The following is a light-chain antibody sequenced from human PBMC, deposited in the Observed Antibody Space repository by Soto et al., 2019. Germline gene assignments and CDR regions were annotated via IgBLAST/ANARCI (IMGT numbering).Light chain of an antibody. CDR1: SSDVGTYNH. CDR3: SSYTGSSPLVV. V-gene: IGLV2-18*02. Sequence: QSALTKPPSVSGSPGQSVTISCTGTSSDVGTYNHVSWYQQPPGTAPKLMIYDVSNRPSGVPDRFSGSKSGNTASLTISGLQAEDEAEYYCSSYTGSSPLVVFGGGTKRTVL. J-gene: IGLJ2*01. CDR2: DVS.